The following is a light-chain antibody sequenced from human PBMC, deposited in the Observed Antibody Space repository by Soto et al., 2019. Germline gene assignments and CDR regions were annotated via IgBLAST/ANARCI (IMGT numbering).Light chain of an antibody. V-gene: IGLV4-69*01. J-gene: IGLJ2*01. CDR1: SGHSSYA. CDR2: LSSDGSH. Sequence: QLVLTQSPSASASLGASVKLTCTLSSGHSSYAIAWHQQQPEKGPWYLMKLSSDGSHSKGDGIPDRFSGSSSGAERYLTISSLQSEAEADYYCQTWDTGARVVFGGGTKLTVL. CDR3: QTWDTGARVV.